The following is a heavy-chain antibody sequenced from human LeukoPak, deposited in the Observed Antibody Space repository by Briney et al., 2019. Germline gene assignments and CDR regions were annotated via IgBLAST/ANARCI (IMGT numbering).Heavy chain of an antibody. Sequence: PGGSLRLSFAASGFTFSSYAMHWVRQAPGKGLEWVAVISYDGSNKYYADSVKGRFTISRDNSKNTLYLQMNSLRAEDTAVCYCAKEYGGSFSHRTYYFDYWGQGTLVTVSS. J-gene: IGHJ4*02. CDR2: ISYDGSNK. V-gene: IGHV3-30*04. CDR3: AKEYGGSFSHRTYYFDY. CDR1: GFTFSSYA. D-gene: IGHD1-26*01.